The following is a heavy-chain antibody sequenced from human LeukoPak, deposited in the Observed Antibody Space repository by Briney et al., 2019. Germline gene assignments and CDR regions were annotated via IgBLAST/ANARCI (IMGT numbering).Heavy chain of an antibody. V-gene: IGHV3-20*01. CDR1: GFTFDDYG. J-gene: IGHJ4*02. D-gene: IGHD3-22*01. CDR3: ARTYHYDSRYFDY. CDR2: INWNGGST. Sequence: GGSLRLSCAASGFTFDDYGMSWVRQAPGKGVEWVSGINWNGGSTGYADSVKGRFTISRDNAKNSLYLQMNSLRAEDTALYHCARTYHYDSRYFDYWGQGTLVTVSS.